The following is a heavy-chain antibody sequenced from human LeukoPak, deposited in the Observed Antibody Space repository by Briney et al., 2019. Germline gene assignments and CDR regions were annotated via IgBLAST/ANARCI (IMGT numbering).Heavy chain of an antibody. J-gene: IGHJ5*02. CDR2: IYYSGST. Sequence: SETLSLTCTVSGGSISSYYWSWIRQPPGKGLEWIGSIYYSGSTYYNPSLKSRVTISVDTSKNQFSLKLSSVTAADTAVYYCARHLRDGYNSGYNWFDPWGQGTLVTVSS. CDR3: ARHLRDGYNSGYNWFDP. CDR1: GGSISSYY. D-gene: IGHD5-24*01. V-gene: IGHV4-39*01.